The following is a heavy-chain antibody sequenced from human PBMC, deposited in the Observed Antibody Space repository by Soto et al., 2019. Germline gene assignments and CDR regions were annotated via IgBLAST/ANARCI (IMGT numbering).Heavy chain of an antibody. CDR1: GGSISSGGYY. J-gene: IGHJ5*02. V-gene: IGHV4-31*01. Sequence: QVQLQESGPGLVKPSQTLSLTCTVSGGSISSGGYYWSWIRQHPGKGLEWIGYIYYSGSTYYNPSLXXXXXXXXXXXXXXXXXXXXXXXXXXTAVXXXXXXXGINWFDPWGQGTLVTVSS. CDR2: IYYSGST. D-gene: IGHD1-20*01. CDR3: XXXXGINWFDP.